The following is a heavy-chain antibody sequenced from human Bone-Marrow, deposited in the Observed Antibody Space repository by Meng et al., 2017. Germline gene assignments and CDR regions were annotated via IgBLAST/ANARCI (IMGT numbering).Heavy chain of an antibody. J-gene: IGHJ4*02. CDR2: INHSGST. CDR3: ARLDDTGIDY. CDR1: GGSFSGYY. D-gene: IGHD5-18*01. Sequence: QVQLQQWGAGLLKPSETLSLTCAVYGGSFSGYYWSWIRQPPGKGLEWIGEINHSGSTNYNPSLKSRVTISVDTSKNQFSLKLSSVTAADTAVYYCARLDDTGIDYWGQGILVTVSS. V-gene: IGHV4-34*01.